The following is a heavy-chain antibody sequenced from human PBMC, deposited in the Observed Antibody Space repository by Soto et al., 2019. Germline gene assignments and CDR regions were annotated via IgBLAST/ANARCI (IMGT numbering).Heavy chain of an antibody. V-gene: IGHV1-69*01. CDR2: VMPTFGAG. D-gene: IGHD3-22*01. Sequence: QVQLVQSGAEVKKPGSSVKVSCTASGGAFRNYAVSWVRQAPGQGLEWMGAVMPTFGAGVYAQNFQGRLTIFTDESTNTASLAVSSLTFEDAAIYSCAASRGFYEAMDGWGQGPRLTVSS. CDR1: GGAFRNYA. J-gene: IGHJ6*01. CDR3: AASRGFYEAMDG.